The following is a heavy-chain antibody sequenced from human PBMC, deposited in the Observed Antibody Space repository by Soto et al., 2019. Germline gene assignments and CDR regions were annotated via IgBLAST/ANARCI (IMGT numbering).Heavy chain of an antibody. J-gene: IGHJ6*02. CDR1: GGTFSSYA. CDR2: IIPIFGTA. V-gene: IGHV1-69*13. Sequence: ASVKVSCKASGGTFSSYAISWVRQAPGQGLEWMGGIIPIFGTANYAQKFQGRVTITADESTSTDNMELSSLRSEDTAVYYCARYFAVTLVPATIKWPPYYYGMDVWGQGTTVTVSS. D-gene: IGHD2-2*02. CDR3: ARYFAVTLVPATIKWPPYYYGMDV.